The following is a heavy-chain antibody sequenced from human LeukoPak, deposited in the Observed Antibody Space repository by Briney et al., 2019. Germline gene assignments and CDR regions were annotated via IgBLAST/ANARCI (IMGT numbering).Heavy chain of an antibody. V-gene: IGHV3-21*01. J-gene: IGHJ3*02. D-gene: IGHD1-26*01. CDR3: ARDIVGATGDAFDI. Sequence: GGSLRLSCAASGFTFSTYSMNWVRQAPGKEPEWVSAVSSSSDYIYYADSVRGRFTISRDNAKNSLYLQMNSLRAEDTAVYYCARDIVGATGDAFDIWGQGTMVTVSS. CDR1: GFTFSTYS. CDR2: VSSSSDYI.